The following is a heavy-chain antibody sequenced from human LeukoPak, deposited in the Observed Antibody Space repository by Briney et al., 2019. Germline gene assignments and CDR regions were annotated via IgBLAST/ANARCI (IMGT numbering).Heavy chain of an antibody. V-gene: IGHV4-31*03. CDR2: IYYSGST. CDR1: GGSISGGGYY. J-gene: IGHJ5*02. CDR3: ARVYYYDSSGKYNWFDP. D-gene: IGHD3-22*01. Sequence: SETLSLTCTVSGGSISGGGYYWSWIRQHPGKGLEWIGYIYYSGSTYYNPSLKSRVTISVDTSKNQFSLKLSSVTAADTAVYYCARVYYYDSSGKYNWFDPWGQGTLVTVSS.